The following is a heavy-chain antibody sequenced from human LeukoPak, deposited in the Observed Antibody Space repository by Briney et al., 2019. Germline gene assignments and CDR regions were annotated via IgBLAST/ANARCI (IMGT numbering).Heavy chain of an antibody. CDR1: GYTFTGYY. CDR2: INPNSGGT. D-gene: IGHD6-19*01. CDR3: ARTRGRLGYYYYMDV. Sequence: GASVKVSCKASGYTFTGYYMHWVRQAPGQGLEWMGRINPNSGGTNYAQKFQGRVTMTRDTSISTAYMELSRLRSDDTAVYYSARTRGRLGYYYYMDVWGKGTTVTVSS. J-gene: IGHJ6*03. V-gene: IGHV1-2*06.